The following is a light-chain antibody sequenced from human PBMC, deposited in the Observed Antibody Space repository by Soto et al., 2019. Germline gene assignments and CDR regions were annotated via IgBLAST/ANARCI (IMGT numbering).Light chain of an antibody. J-gene: IGLJ1*01. CDR3: AAWDDSLNGRYV. CDR1: SSNIGSNT. CDR2: SNN. V-gene: IGLV1-44*01. Sequence: QSVLTQPPSASGTLGQRVTISCSGSSSNIGSNTVNWYQQLPGTAPKLLIYSNNQRPSGVPDRFSGSKSGTSASLAISGLQPEDEADYYCAAWDDSLNGRYVFGTGTKVTVL.